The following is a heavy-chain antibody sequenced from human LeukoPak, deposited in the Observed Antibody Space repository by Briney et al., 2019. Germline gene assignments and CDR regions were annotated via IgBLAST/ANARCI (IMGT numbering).Heavy chain of an antibody. J-gene: IGHJ4*02. V-gene: IGHV3-7*01. D-gene: IGHD1-26*01. CDR1: GFTFSDYW. CDR3: AKDTTIGSSLPGFVDY. CDR2: IKQDGGET. Sequence: PGGSLRLSCAASGFTFSDYWMSWVRQAPGKGLEWVANIKQDGGETYYVDSVKGRFTISRDNSKNTLYLQMNSLRAEDTAVYYCAKDTTIGSSLPGFVDYWGQGTLVTVSS.